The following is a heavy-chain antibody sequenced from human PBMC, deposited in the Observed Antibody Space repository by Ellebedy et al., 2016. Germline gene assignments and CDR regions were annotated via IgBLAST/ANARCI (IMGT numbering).Heavy chain of an antibody. Sequence: GESLKISXAASGFSFNTFIMSWVRQAPGGGPEWISTISGDDDTTFSADSVKGRFTISRDNYRNTLYLQMNSLRAEDTAVYYCAREKRVGVNAYNWFDPWGQGTLVTVSS. J-gene: IGHJ5*02. CDR1: GFSFNTFI. D-gene: IGHD5/OR15-5a*01. V-gene: IGHV3-23*01. CDR2: ISGDDDTT. CDR3: AREKRVGVNAYNWFDP.